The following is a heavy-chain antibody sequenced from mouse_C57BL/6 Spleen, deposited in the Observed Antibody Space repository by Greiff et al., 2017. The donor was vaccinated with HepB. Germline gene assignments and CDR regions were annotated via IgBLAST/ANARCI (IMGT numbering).Heavy chain of an antibody. D-gene: IGHD2-1*01. Sequence: VKQSCKASGYTFTSYWMQWVKQRPGQGLEWIGEIDPSDSYTNYNQKFKGKATLTVDTSSSTAYMQLSSLTSEDSAVYYCASFYYGNDYWGQGTTLTVSS. J-gene: IGHJ2*01. CDR3: ASFYYGNDY. CDR1: GYTFTSYW. CDR2: IDPSDSYT. V-gene: IGHV1-50*01.